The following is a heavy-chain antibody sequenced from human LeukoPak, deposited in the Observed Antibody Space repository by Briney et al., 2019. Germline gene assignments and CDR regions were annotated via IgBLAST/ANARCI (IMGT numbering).Heavy chain of an antibody. V-gene: IGHV4-34*01. CDR2: INHSGST. J-gene: IGHJ6*02. CDR1: GGSFSGYY. CDR3: ARVPEMATILSHMYYYYYGMDV. D-gene: IGHD5-24*01. Sequence: SETLSLTCAVYGGSFSGYYWSWIRQPPGKGLEWIGEINHSGSTNYNPSLKSRVTISVDTSKNQFSLKLSSVTAADTAVYYCARVPEMATILSHMYYYYYGMDVWGQGTTVTVSS.